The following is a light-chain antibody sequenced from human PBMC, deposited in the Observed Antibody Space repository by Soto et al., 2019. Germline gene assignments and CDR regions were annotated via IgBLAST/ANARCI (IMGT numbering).Light chain of an antibody. CDR3: QQRSSFPMR. Sequence: IPLTQSPSSLSESVGDRVTIACRASQSFANFLAWYQQKPGKAPKRLIYGASTLQSGVPSRFSGSGSGTDFTLTISSLQPEEFATYYCQQRSSFPMRFGPGTKVYIK. CDR2: GAS. J-gene: IGKJ3*01. V-gene: IGKV1-9*01. CDR1: QSFANF.